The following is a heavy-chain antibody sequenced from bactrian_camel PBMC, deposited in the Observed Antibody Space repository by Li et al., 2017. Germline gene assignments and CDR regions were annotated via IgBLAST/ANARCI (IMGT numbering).Heavy chain of an antibody. CDR2: LADNGGSPFA. Sequence: VQLVESGGGAVQPGGSLKLACVYSRSSSCMGWFRRPPGKEREGVAALADNGGSPFATYADSVKGRFTISQDNANNTLVLQMASLKPEDTATYSCALKRVPQMYSRGINPEHYFALWGQGTQVTVS. D-gene: IGHD1*01. J-gene: IGHJ6*01. V-gene: IGHV3S53*01. CDR1: RSSSC. CDR3: ALKRVPQMYSRGINPEHYFAL.